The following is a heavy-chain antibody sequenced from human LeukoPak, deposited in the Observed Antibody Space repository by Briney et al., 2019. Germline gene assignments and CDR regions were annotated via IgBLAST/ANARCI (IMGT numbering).Heavy chain of an antibody. CDR2: IGTTTSTI. Sequence: AGGSLRLSCAASGFTFSSYSMNWVRQAPGKGLEWVSYIGTTTSTIYYADSVKGRFTISRDNAKNPLYLQTSSLRDEDTAVYYCARHDYGGNSGDYWGQGTLVTVSS. D-gene: IGHD4-23*01. J-gene: IGHJ4*02. V-gene: IGHV3-48*02. CDR3: ARHDYGGNSGDY. CDR1: GFTFSSYS.